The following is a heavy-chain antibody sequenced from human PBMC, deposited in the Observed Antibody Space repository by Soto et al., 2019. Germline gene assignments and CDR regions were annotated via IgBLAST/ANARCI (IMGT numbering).Heavy chain of an antibody. V-gene: IGHV3-23*01. D-gene: IGHD6-19*01. J-gene: IGHJ4*02. Sequence: PGGSLRLSCAASGFSFRNYAMGWVRQAPGGGLEWVSVIDDSGHTTYYADSVKGRFTISRDNSEDTLLLQMNSLRAEDTAIYYCAKDATRTSGWYYFDNWGQGTLVTVSS. CDR3: AKDATRTSGWYYFDN. CDR1: GFSFRNYA. CDR2: IDDSGHTT.